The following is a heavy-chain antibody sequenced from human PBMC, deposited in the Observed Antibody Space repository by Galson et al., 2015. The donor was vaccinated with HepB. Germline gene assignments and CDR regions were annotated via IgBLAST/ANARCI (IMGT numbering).Heavy chain of an antibody. Sequence: SLRLSCAASGFTLSVYWMHWVRQAPGKGLVWVSRIKSDGTNINYADSVKGRFTISRDNAKNTLYLQMNSLRAEDTAVYYCVGDGAYGGNSGDFDYWGQGTLVTVSS. J-gene: IGHJ4*02. D-gene: IGHD4-23*01. CDR1: GFTLSVYW. CDR2: IKSDGTNI. V-gene: IGHV3-74*01. CDR3: VGDGAYGGNSGDFDY.